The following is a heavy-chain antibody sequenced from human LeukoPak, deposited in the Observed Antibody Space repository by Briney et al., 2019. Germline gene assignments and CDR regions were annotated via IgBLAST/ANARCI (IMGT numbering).Heavy chain of an antibody. V-gene: IGHV3-33*01. Sequence: GGSLRLSCAASGFTFSSFGMHWVRQSPGKGLEWVAVIRYDGSTKVYADSVKGRFTISRDNSRNTLYLQVNSPRAEDTAVYYCARDRYSSMWSVFEYWGQGALVTVSS. D-gene: IGHD6-13*01. J-gene: IGHJ4*02. CDR1: GFTFSSFG. CDR3: ARDRYSSMWSVFEY. CDR2: IRYDGSTK.